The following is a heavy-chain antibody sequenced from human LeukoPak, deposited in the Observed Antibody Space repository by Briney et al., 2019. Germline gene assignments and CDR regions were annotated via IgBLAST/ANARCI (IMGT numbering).Heavy chain of an antibody. Sequence: PSETLSVTWTVSGGSISNLYWSWIRQPTGKGLGWIGYIYYSGSTNYNPSLKSRVTISVDTSKNQFSLKLSSVTAADTAVYYCARRGYCSGDSCYTFDYWGQGTLVTVSS. V-gene: IGHV4-59*08. CDR1: GGSISNLY. CDR3: ARRGYCSGDSCYTFDY. D-gene: IGHD2-15*01. CDR2: IYYSGST. J-gene: IGHJ4*02.